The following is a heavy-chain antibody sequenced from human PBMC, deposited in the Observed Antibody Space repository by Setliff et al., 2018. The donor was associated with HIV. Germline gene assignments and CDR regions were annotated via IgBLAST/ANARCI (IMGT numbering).Heavy chain of an antibody. V-gene: IGHV1-69*13. CDR2: ITPISGTA. CDR1: GGTFSSYG. D-gene: IGHD2-15*01. J-gene: IGHJ4*02. Sequence: ASVKVSCKASGGTFSSYGISWVRQAPGQGLEWMGGITPISGTANYAQKFQGRVTIAADEFTSKAYMELSSLRSEDTAVYYCAIDSDGGNLEYWGQGTLVTVSS. CDR3: AIDSDGGNLEY.